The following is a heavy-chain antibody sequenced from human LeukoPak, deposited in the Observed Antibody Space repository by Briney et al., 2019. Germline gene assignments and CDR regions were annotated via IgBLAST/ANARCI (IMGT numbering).Heavy chain of an antibody. CDR2: ISYDGSNK. CDR1: VFTFSSYA. Sequence: PGRSLRLSCAASVFTFSSYAMHWVRQAPGKGLEWVALISYDGSNKYYADSVKGQFTISRDNSKNTLYLQMNSLRAEDTAVYYCARGDYDSSGYYYVGYWGQGTLVTVSS. V-gene: IGHV3-30-3*01. J-gene: IGHJ4*02. D-gene: IGHD3-22*01. CDR3: ARGDYDSSGYYYVGY.